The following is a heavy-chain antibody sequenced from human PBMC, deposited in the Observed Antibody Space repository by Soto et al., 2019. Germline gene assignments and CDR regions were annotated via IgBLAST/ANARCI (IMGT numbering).Heavy chain of an antibody. J-gene: IGHJ6*02. Sequence: PGKGLEWVSYISSSSSTIYYADSVKGRFTISRDNAKNSLYLQMNSLRAEDTALYYCARDCSRRWFLGRLDVWVQG. D-gene: IGHD6-19*01. CDR3: ARDCSRRWFLGRLDV. CDR2: ISSSSSTI. V-gene: IGHV3-48*01.